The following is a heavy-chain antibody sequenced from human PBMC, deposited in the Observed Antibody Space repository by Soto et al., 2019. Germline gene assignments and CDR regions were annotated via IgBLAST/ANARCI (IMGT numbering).Heavy chain of an antibody. V-gene: IGHV3-7*01. CDR3: ARAYQYDSSFGAFDI. Sequence: GSLRLSCAASEFTFRNYWMTWVRQAPGKGLEWVANIKQDGSEKFYVDSVRGRFTISRDNADNSLFLQMNSLRAEDTAVYYCARAYQYDSSFGAFDIWGQGTMVTVSS. J-gene: IGHJ3*02. D-gene: IGHD3-22*01. CDR2: IKQDGSEK. CDR1: EFTFRNYW.